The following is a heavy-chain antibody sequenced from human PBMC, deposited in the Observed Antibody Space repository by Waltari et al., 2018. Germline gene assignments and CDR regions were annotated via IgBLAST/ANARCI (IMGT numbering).Heavy chain of an antibody. CDR1: GDSISGNYW. J-gene: IGHJ4*02. V-gene: IGHV4-4*02. CDR2: VHHSGKT. CDR3: AGDRAIGLFFDY. Sequence: QESGQRLVKPSGTLSLNCAVPGDSISGNYWWSWVRQSPEKGLEWIGQVHHSGKTHYNPSLQSRVTISVDKPKNQFSLNLNSVTAADTAVYYCAGDRAIGLFFDYWGRGTLVTVSS. D-gene: IGHD2-2*01.